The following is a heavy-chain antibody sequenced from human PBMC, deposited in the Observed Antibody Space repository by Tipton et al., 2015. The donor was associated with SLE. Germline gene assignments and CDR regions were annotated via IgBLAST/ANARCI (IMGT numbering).Heavy chain of an antibody. CDR3: ARSYSSGWFFDY. CDR1: GGSISSSSYY. D-gene: IGHD6-19*01. CDR2: IYYSGST. V-gene: IGHV4-39*07. Sequence: TLSLTCTVSGGSISSSSYYWGWIRQPPGKGLEWIGSIYYSGSTYYNPSLKSRVTISVDTYKNQFSLKLSSVTAADTAVYYCARSYSSGWFFDYWGQGTLVTVSS. J-gene: IGHJ4*02.